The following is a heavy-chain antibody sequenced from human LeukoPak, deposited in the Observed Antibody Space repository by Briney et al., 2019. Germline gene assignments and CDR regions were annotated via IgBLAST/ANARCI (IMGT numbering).Heavy chain of an antibody. J-gene: IGHJ5*02. V-gene: IGHV4-34*01. CDR3: ARGRYCSSTSCFGWFDP. CDR1: GGSFSGYY. D-gene: IGHD2-2*01. Sequence: SETLSLTCAVYGGSFSGYYWSWIRQPPGKGLEWIGEINHSGSTNYNPSLKSRVTISVDTSKNQFSLTLSSVTAADTAVYYCARGRYCSSTSCFGWFDPWGQGTLVTVSS. CDR2: INHSGST.